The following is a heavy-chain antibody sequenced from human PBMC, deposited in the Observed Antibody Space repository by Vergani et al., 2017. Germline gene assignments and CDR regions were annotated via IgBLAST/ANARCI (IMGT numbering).Heavy chain of an antibody. V-gene: IGHV3-33*01. Sequence: QVQLVESGGGVVQPGRSLRLSCAASGFTFSSYGMHWVRLAPGKGLEWVAVIWYDGSNKYYADSVKGRFTISRDNSKNTLYLQMNSLRAEDTAVYYCATGSVGYCSSTSCYRFDYWGQGTLVTVSS. D-gene: IGHD2-2*01. J-gene: IGHJ4*02. CDR2: IWYDGSNK. CDR3: ATGSVGYCSSTSCYRFDY. CDR1: GFTFSSYG.